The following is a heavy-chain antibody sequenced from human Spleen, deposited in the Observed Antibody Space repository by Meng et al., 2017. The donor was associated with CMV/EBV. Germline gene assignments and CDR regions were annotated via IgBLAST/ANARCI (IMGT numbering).Heavy chain of an antibody. CDR1: GYIFSTYG. D-gene: IGHD2-15*01. Sequence: ASVKVSCKASGYIFSTYGITWVRQAPGQGLEWMGWINPNSGGTNYAQKFQGRVTMTGDTSITTAYLEVSRLRPDDMATYYCARVKRYCTGGSCSSTGYYGMDVWGQGTTVTVSS. V-gene: IGHV1-2*02. CDR2: INPNSGGT. CDR3: ARVKRYCTGGSCSSTGYYGMDV. J-gene: IGHJ6*02.